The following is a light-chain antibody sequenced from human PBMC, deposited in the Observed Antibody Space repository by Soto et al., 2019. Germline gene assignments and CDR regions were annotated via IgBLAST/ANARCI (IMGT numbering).Light chain of an antibody. Sequence: DIQMNQSPSSLSASVGDTVTITCRASQGISNYLAWYQQKPGQVPTLLIYAASTLQSGVPSRFSGSGSGTDFTLTISSLRPEDVATYYCQKYNNAPRTFGQGTKVEI. J-gene: IGKJ1*01. CDR2: AAS. CDR3: QKYNNAPRT. V-gene: IGKV1-27*01. CDR1: QGISNY.